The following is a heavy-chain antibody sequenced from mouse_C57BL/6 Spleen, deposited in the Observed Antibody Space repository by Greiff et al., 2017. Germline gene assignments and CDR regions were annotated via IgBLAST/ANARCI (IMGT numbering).Heavy chain of an antibody. Sequence: VMLVESGGGLVQSGRSLRLSCATSGFTFSDFYMAWVRPAPGTGLEWIAASRNKANDYTTEYSASVKGRFIVSRDTSQSILYLQMNALRAEDTAIYYCARDADGDYYAMDYWGQGTSVTVSS. CDR3: ARDADGDYYAMDY. CDR2: SRNKANDYTT. CDR1: GFTFSDFY. V-gene: IGHV7-1*01. J-gene: IGHJ4*01.